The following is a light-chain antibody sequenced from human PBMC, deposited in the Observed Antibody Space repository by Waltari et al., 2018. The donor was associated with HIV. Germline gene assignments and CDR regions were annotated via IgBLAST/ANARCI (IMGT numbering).Light chain of an antibody. CDR2: GYN. V-gene: IGLV1-40*01. CDR1: SSNIGADYH. Sequence: QSVLTQPPSVSGAPGQRVTISCTGSSSNIGADYHVNWYQQLPGTAPKLLIYGYNNRPQGVPDRCSGSKSGASASQDITGLQAGDEADYYCQSYDSSLDGWVFGGGTKLTVL. J-gene: IGLJ3*02. CDR3: QSYDSSLDGWV.